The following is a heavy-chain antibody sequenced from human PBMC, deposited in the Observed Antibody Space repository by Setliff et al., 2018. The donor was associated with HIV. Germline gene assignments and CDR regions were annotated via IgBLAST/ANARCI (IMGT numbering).Heavy chain of an antibody. V-gene: IGHV4-61*09. Sequence: SETLSLTCTVSGVSISSGSYYWSWIRQPAGKGLEWIGHIYTSGSTNYNPFLKSRVTILVDNSKNQFSLNVNSVTAADTAVYYCAKGESVGYYEFFQQWGQGTLVTVSS. CDR1: GVSISSGSYY. D-gene: IGHD3-16*01. J-gene: IGHJ1*01. CDR2: IYTSGST. CDR3: AKGESVGYYEFFQQ.